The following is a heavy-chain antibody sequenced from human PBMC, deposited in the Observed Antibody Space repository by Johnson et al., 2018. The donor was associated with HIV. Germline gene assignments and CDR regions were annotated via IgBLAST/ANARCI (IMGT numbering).Heavy chain of an antibody. D-gene: IGHD3-10*01. V-gene: IGHV3-30*18. CDR2: IPYDGSNT. Sequence: QLMESGGGVVQPGRSLRLSCAASRFTFSRYGMHWVRQAPGKGLEWVAVIPYDGSNTYYADSVKGRFTISRDNSKNTVYLQMNSLRAEDTAVYYCAKDLPLVQGIIMGGGAFDIWGQGTMVTVSS. CDR1: RFTFSRYG. J-gene: IGHJ3*02. CDR3: AKDLPLVQGIIMGGGAFDI.